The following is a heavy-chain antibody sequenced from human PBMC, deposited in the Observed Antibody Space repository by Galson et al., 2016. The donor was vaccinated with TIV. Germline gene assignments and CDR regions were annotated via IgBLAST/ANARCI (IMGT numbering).Heavy chain of an antibody. V-gene: IGHV1-2*02. CDR3: ARAPTLIVATIYWYFDL. Sequence: SVKVSCKASGYTFTGYFMHWVRQAPGQGLEWMGWINPNSGGTNYAQKFQGRVTMTRDTSISTAYMELSSLISDDTAMYSCARAPTLIVATIYWYFDLWGRGTLVTVSS. J-gene: IGHJ2*01. D-gene: IGHD5-12*01. CDR1: GYTFTGYF. CDR2: INPNSGGT.